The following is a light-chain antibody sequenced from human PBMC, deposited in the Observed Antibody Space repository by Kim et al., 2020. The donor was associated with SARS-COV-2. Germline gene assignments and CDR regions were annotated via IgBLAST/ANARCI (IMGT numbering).Light chain of an antibody. CDR2: KAS. V-gene: IGKV1-5*03. Sequence: DIQMTQSPSTLSASVGDRVTITCRASQSVREWLAWYQQKPGKAPGLLIYKASNLEAVVPSRFSGSGSGTEFTLTIDSLRPEDFATYYCQQYSEYSYTFGQGTKLEI. J-gene: IGKJ2*01. CDR3: QQYSEYSYT. CDR1: QSVREW.